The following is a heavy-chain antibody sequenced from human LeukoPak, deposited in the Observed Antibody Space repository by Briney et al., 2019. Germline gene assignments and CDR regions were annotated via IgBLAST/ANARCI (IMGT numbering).Heavy chain of an antibody. CDR1: GGSISSYS. CDR2: IYHSGST. CDR3: ATSPRRYCSSTSCYLGAFDI. D-gene: IGHD2-2*01. J-gene: IGHJ3*02. Sequence: SETLSLTCTVSGGSISSYSWSWIRQPPGKGLEWIGYIYHSGSTYYNPSLKSRVTISVDRSKNQFSLKLSSVTAADTAVYYCATSPRRYCSSTSCYLGAFDIWGQGTMVTVSS. V-gene: IGHV4-30-2*01.